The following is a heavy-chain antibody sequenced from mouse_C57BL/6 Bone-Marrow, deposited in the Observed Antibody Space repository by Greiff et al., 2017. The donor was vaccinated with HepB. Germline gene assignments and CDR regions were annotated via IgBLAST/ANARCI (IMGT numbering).Heavy chain of an antibody. CDR2: IHPNSGST. J-gene: IGHJ1*03. CDR3: ASKVADWYFDG. V-gene: IGHV1-64*01. CDR1: GYTFTSYW. Sequence: VQLQQPGAELVKPGASVKLSCKASGYTFTSYWMHWVKQRPGQGLEWIGMIHPNSGSTNYNEKFKSKATLTVDKSSSTAYMQLSSLTSEDSAVYYCASKVADWYFDGWGTGTTVTVSS. D-gene: IGHD1-1*02.